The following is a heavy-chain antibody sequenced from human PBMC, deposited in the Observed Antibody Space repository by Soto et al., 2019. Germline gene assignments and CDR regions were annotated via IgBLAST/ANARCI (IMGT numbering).Heavy chain of an antibody. CDR3: ARSSSSGWYNY. CDR1: GYTFTSYA. D-gene: IGHD6-19*01. V-gene: IGHV1-3*04. Sequence: ASVKVSCKASGYTFTSYAMHWVRQAPGQRLEWMGWINTGNGNTKYSQKFQGRVTITRDTSASTAYMELSSLRSEDTAVYYCARSSSSGWYNYWGQGTLVTVSS. CDR2: INTGNGNT. J-gene: IGHJ4*02.